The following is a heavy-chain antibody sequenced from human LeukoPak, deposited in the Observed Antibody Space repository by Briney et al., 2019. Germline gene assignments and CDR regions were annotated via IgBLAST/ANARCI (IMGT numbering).Heavy chain of an antibody. CDR2: IYYSGST. D-gene: IGHD2-2*01. Sequence: SETLSLTCTVSGGSISSGDYYWSWIRRPPGKGLEWIGYIYYSGSTYYNPSLKSRVTISVDTSKNQFSLKLSSVTAADTAVYYCASQMSGTSVSYWGQGTLVTVSS. J-gene: IGHJ4*02. CDR1: GGSISSGDYY. CDR3: ASQMSGTSVSY. V-gene: IGHV4-30-4*01.